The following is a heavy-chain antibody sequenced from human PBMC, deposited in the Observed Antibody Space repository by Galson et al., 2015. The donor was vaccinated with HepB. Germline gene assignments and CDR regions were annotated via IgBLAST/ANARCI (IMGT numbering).Heavy chain of an antibody. D-gene: IGHD3-10*01. CDR3: AKDPDYYGSGSYSDY. J-gene: IGHJ4*02. CDR1: GFTFSSYA. CDR2: ISGSGGST. Sequence: SLRLSCAASGFTFSSYAMSWLRQAPGKGLEWVSAISGSGGSTYYADSVKGRFTISRDHSKNTLYLQMNSLRAEDTAVYYCAKDPDYYGSGSYSDYWGQGTLVTVSS. V-gene: IGHV3-23*01.